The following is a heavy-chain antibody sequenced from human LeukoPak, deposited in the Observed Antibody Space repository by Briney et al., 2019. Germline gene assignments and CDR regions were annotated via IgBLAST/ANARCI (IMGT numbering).Heavy chain of an antibody. J-gene: IGHJ5*02. CDR1: GGSISSYY. CDR3: ARDVGLTFGGVIGTNWFDP. V-gene: IGHV4-59*01. Sequence: SETLCLTSTVSGGSISSYYWSWSPEPPGTGGGGIGYIYYSGSTNYNPSLKSRVTISVDASKNQFSLKLSSVTAAATAVYYWARDVGLTFGGVIGTNWFDPWGQGTLVTVSS. CDR2: IYYSGST. D-gene: IGHD3-16*02.